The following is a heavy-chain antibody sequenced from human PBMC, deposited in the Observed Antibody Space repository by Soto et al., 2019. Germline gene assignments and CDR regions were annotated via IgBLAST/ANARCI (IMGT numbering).Heavy chain of an antibody. V-gene: IGHV4-39*07. Sequence: SETLSLTCTVSGGSISSSSYYWGWIRQPPGKGLEWIGSIYYSGSTYYNPSLKSRVTISVDTSKNQFSLKLSSVTAADTAVYYCARALDYYDSSGYYSENKVFDDWGQGTLVTVSS. D-gene: IGHD3-22*01. CDR1: GGSISSSSYY. J-gene: IGHJ4*02. CDR2: IYYSGST. CDR3: ARALDYYDSSGYYSENKVFDD.